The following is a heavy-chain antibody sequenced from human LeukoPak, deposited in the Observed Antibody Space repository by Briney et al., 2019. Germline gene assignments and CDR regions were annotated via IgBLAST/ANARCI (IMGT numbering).Heavy chain of an antibody. J-gene: IGHJ4*02. Sequence: GASVKVSCKASGYTFTRYGISWVRQAPGQGLEWMGWISAYNSNTNYAQKLQGRVTMTTETSTSTAYMELRSLRSDDTAVYYCARDYSRGDPDYWGQGTLVTVSS. V-gene: IGHV1-18*01. CDR1: GYTFTRYG. CDR3: ARDYSRGDPDY. D-gene: IGHD6-19*01. CDR2: ISAYNSNT.